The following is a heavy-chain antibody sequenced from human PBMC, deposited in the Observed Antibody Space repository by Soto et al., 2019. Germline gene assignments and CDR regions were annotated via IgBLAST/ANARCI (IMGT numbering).Heavy chain of an antibody. V-gene: IGHV1-3*01. J-gene: IGHJ3*02. CDR3: ARDQTPIVVVVNRNAFDI. D-gene: IGHD2-15*01. Sequence: ASVKVSCKASGYTFTSYAMHWVRQAPGQRLEWMGWINAGNGNTKYSQKFQGRVTITRDTSASTAYMELSSLRSEDTAVYYCARDQTPIVVVVNRNAFDIWGQGTMVTVSS. CDR2: INAGNGNT. CDR1: GYTFTSYA.